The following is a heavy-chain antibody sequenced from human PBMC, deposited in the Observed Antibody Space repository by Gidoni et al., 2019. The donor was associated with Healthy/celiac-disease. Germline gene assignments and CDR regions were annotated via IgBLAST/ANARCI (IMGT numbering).Heavy chain of an antibody. V-gene: IGHV1-2*02. CDR3: AREPRAWGGRGVHDY. D-gene: IGHD3-10*01. CDR2: INPNSGGT. Sequence: QVQLVQSGAEVKKPGASVKVSCKASGYTFTGYYMHWVLQAPGQGLEGMGWINPNSGGTNYAQKFQGRVTMIRDTSISTAYMELSRLRSDDTAVYYCAREPRAWGGRGVHDYWGQGTLVTVSS. CDR1: GYTFTGYY. J-gene: IGHJ4*02.